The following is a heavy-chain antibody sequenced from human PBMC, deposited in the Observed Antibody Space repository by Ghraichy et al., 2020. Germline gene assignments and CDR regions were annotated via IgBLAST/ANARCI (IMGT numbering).Heavy chain of an antibody. CDR2: IYYSGST. D-gene: IGHD3-22*01. V-gene: IGHV4-59*01. CDR3: ARVGRFQDDSSGYYYPLDY. CDR1: GGSISSYY. J-gene: IGHJ4*01. Sequence: SETLSLTCTVSGGSISSYYWSWIRQPPGKGLEWIGSIYYSGSTNYNPSLKSRVTISVDTSKNQFSLRLSSVTAAYTAVYYCARVGRFQDDSSGYYYPLDYWGQGTLVTVSS.